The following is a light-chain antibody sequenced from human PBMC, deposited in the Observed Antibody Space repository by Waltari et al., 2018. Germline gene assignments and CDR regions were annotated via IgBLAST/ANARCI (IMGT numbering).Light chain of an antibody. Sequence: QSALTQPASVSGSPGQSITISCTGTSSDVGGYNYASWYQQHPGNAPKLMISEVSNRPSGVSNRFSGSKSGKTASLTICGLQAEDEADYYWSSYTSSSTSVVFGGGTKLTVL. V-gene: IGLV2-14*01. CDR2: EVS. CDR1: SSDVGGYNY. CDR3: SSYTSSSTSVV. J-gene: IGLJ2*01.